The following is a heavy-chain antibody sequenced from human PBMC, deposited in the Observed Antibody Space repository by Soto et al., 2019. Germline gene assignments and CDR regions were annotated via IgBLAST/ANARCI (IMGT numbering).Heavy chain of an antibody. D-gene: IGHD6-19*01. Sequence: SETLSLSCVVYGGSFDTNYWTWVRQPPGKGLEWIGEINHSGSTNYNASLKSRITISVDPSKKQFSLNLKSVTAADTAVYYCLSARFDYWGQGSLVTVSS. CDR3: LSARFDY. J-gene: IGHJ4*02. CDR2: INHSGST. CDR1: GGSFDTNY. V-gene: IGHV4-34*01.